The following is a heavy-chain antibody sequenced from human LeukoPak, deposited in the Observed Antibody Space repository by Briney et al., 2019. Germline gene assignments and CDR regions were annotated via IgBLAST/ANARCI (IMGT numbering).Heavy chain of an antibody. D-gene: IGHD6-13*01. CDR2: ISSSSSYI. J-gene: IGHJ4*02. CDR3: ARDGPLSIASQLVLALDY. Sequence: GGSLRLSCAASGFTFSSYSMNWVRQAPGKGLEWVSSISSSSSYIYYADSVKGRFTISRDNAKNSLYLQMNSLRAEDTAIYYCARDGPLSIASQLVLALDYWGQGTLVTVSS. V-gene: IGHV3-21*01. CDR1: GFTFSSYS.